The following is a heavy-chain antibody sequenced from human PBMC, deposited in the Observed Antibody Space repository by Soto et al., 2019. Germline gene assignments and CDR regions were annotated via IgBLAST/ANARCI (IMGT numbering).Heavy chain of an antibody. Sequence: ASVKVSCKASEYTFTSYDINWVRQATGQGLEWMGWMNPNSGNTGYAQKFQGRVTMTRNTSISTAYMELSSLRSEDTAVYYCARGRTLAGHYYYGMDIWGQGTTVTVSS. V-gene: IGHV1-8*01. CDR3: ARGRTLAGHYYYGMDI. CDR2: MNPNSGNT. CDR1: EYTFTSYD. D-gene: IGHD3-10*01. J-gene: IGHJ6*02.